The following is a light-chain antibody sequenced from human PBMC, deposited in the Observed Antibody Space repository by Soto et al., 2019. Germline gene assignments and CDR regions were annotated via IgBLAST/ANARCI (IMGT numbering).Light chain of an antibody. J-gene: IGKJ1*01. CDR1: QSVNSY. CDR2: YAF. V-gene: IGKV3-15*01. CDR3: QQYNNWLRT. Sequence: ELMMEQSPATVSLSPGESATLXRRASQSVNSYLAWYQQKPGQAPRLLIYYAFTRATGIPARFSGSGSGTEFTLTISSLQPEDFAVYYCQQYNNWLRTFGEGTKVDNK.